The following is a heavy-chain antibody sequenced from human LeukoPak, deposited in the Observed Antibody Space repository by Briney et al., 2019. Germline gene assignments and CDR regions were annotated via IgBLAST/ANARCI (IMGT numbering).Heavy chain of an antibody. Sequence: GGSLRLSCAASGFTFSDFYMSWIRQAPGKGLEWVSYISSSGSTIYYADSVKGRFTISRDNAKNSPYLQMNSLRAEDTVVYYCARRRYNWNAIDYWGQGTLVTVSS. CDR2: ISSSGSTI. CDR1: GFTFSDFY. J-gene: IGHJ4*02. V-gene: IGHV3-11*01. D-gene: IGHD1-20*01. CDR3: ARRRYNWNAIDY.